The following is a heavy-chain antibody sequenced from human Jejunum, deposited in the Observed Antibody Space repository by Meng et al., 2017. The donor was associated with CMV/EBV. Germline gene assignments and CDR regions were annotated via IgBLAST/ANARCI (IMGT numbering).Heavy chain of an antibody. CDR1: GGSFSSYV. V-gene: IGHV1-69*01. CDR3: ARVNDGRVRYYFAY. Sequence: ASGGSFSSYVINWVRQAPGQWPEWMGEITPVFGTTSYAPKFQGKVTITADESTSTVFMELSSLRSEDTAAYYCARVNDGRVRYYFAYWGQGTLVTVSS. J-gene: IGHJ4*02. D-gene: IGHD3-22*01. CDR2: ITPVFGTT.